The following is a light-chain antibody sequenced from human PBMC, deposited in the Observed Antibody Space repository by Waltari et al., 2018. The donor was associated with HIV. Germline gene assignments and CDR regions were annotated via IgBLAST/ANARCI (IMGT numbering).Light chain of an antibody. V-gene: IGLV2-23*02. J-gene: IGLJ2*01. CDR2: DVT. CDR3: CSYAGSSTFAV. CDR1: SSDVGVYNY. Sequence: QSALTQPASVSGSPGQSLTISCTGTSSDVGVYNYVSWYQQHPGNAPKLMIYDVTKRPSGVSNRFSGSKSGNTASLTISGLQAEDEADYYCCSYAGSSTFAVFGGGTKLTVL.